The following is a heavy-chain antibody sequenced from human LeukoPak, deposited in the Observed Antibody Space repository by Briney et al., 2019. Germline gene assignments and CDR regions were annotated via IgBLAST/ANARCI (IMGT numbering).Heavy chain of an antibody. V-gene: IGHV3-48*03. CDR1: GFTFSSYE. CDR2: ISSSGSTI. D-gene: IGHD5-24*01. CDR3: ARDLKRCFDY. Sequence: GGSLRLSCAASGFTFSSYEMNWVRQAPGKGLEWVSYISSSGSTIYYADSVKGRFTVSRDNAKNSLYLQMNSLRAEDTAVYYCARDLKRCFDYWGQGTLVTVSS. J-gene: IGHJ4*02.